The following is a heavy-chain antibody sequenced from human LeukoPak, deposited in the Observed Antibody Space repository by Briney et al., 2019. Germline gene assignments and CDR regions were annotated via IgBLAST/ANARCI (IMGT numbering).Heavy chain of an antibody. D-gene: IGHD1-26*01. CDR3: ARAYSVRYGLGYYYMDV. CDR1: GSTFSRYS. V-gene: IGHV3-21*01. J-gene: IGHJ6*03. CDR2: ISSSSSYI. Sequence: SGGSLRLSCAGSGSTFSRYSMNWVRQAPGKGLEWVSSISSSSSYIYYADPVKGRFTISRDNAKNSLYVQMNSLRADDTAVYYCARAYSVRYGLGYYYMDVWGKGTTVTISS.